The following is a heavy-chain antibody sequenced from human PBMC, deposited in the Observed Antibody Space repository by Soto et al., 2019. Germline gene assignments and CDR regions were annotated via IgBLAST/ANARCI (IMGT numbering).Heavy chain of an antibody. Sequence: PGESLKISCKGSGYSFTSYWIGWVRQMPGKGLEWMGIIYPGDSDTRYSPSFQGQVTISADKSISTAYLQWSSLKASDTAMYYCARQSLGYCSSTSCGMDVWGQGTTVTVSS. J-gene: IGHJ6*02. CDR1: GYSFTSYW. V-gene: IGHV5-51*01. CDR3: ARQSLGYCSSTSCGMDV. CDR2: IYPGDSDT. D-gene: IGHD2-2*01.